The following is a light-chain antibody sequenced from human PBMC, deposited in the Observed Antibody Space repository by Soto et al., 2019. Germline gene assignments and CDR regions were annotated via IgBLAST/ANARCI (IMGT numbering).Light chain of an antibody. Sequence: DIQMTQSPSSVSASVGDRVTITCRESQGVSTWLAWYQHKPGTAPKLLIYAASSLQSGVPSRFSGSGSGTEFTLTISSRPPEDFTTYSCQQADSFPRTFGGGTKLEIK. CDR1: QGVSTW. CDR2: AAS. V-gene: IGKV1-12*01. J-gene: IGKJ4*01. CDR3: QQADSFPRT.